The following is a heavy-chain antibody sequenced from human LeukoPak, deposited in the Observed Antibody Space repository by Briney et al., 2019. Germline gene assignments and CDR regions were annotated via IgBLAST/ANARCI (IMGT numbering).Heavy chain of an antibody. V-gene: IGHV1-2*02. CDR3: AKVAGSGWYSGGNFDY. Sequence: ASVEVSCKASGYNFIGYYIHWVRQAPGQGLEWMGWINPGNGGISYAQKFQGGVTMTRDTSINTAYMDLNSLTSDDTAVYYCAKVAGSGWYSGGNFDYWGQGTLVTVSS. D-gene: IGHD6-19*01. CDR2: INPGNGGI. CDR1: GYNFIGYY. J-gene: IGHJ4*02.